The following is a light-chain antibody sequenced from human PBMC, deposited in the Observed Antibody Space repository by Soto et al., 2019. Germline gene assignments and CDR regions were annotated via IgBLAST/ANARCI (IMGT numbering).Light chain of an antibody. CDR2: EVS. CDR1: SSDVGGYNY. CDR3: FSYTSSTAYV. V-gene: IGLV2-14*01. Sequence: QSALTQPASVSGSPGQSITIYCNGTSSDVGGYNYVSWYQLHPGKAPKLMVYEVSNRPSGVSNRFSGSKSGNTASLTISGLQAEDEADYYCFSYTSSTAYVFGTGTKVTVL. J-gene: IGLJ1*01.